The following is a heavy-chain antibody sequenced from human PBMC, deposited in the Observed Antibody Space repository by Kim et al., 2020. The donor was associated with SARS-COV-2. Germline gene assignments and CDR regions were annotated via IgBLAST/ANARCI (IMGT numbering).Heavy chain of an antibody. V-gene: IGHV3-15*01. J-gene: IGHJ6*02. D-gene: IGHD3-10*01. Sequence: YAAPMKGRFTISRDESKNTLYLQMNSLKTEDTAVYYCTTDRGPYYYGMDVWGQGTTVTVSS. CDR3: TTDRGPYYYGMDV.